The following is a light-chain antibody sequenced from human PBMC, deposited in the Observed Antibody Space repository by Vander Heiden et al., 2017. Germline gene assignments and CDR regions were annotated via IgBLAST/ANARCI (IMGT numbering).Light chain of an antibody. CDR2: QDT. CDR1: KLGDKY. J-gene: IGLJ2*01. V-gene: IGLV3-1*01. CDR3: QAWDSNTVV. Sequence: SYELTQPPSVSVSPGQTASITRSGDKLGDKYACWYQQKPGQSPVLVIYQDTKRPSGIPERFPGPNSGNTATLTISGTQAMDEADYYCQAWDSNTVVVGGGTKLTVL.